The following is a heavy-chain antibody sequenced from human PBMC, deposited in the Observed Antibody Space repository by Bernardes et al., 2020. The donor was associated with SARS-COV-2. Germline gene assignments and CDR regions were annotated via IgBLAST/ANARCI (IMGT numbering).Heavy chain of an antibody. CDR3: ARDCSSTSCYAGMGWVDGMDV. J-gene: IGHJ6*02. V-gene: IGHV4-38-2*02. Sequence: SETLSLTCAVSGYSISSGYYWGWIRQPPGKGLEWIGSIYHSGSTYYNPSLKRRVTISVDTSKNQFSLKLSSVTAADTAVYYCARDCSSTSCYAGMGWVDGMDVWGQGTTVTVSS. CDR1: GYSISSGYY. CDR2: IYHSGST. D-gene: IGHD2-2*01.